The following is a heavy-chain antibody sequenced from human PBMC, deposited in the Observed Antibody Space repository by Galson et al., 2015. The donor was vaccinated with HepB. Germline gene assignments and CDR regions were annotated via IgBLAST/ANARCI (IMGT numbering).Heavy chain of an antibody. J-gene: IGHJ4*02. CDR3: ARDRDVAVAGGDYYDY. Sequence: SVKVSCKASGYSFSSFDISWVRQAPGQGLEWMGWISTYAGNTKYAQKFQGRLTMSTDPSTSTAYMELRSLRSEDTAVYYCARDRDVAVAGGDYYDYWGQGTLVTVSS. V-gene: IGHV1-18*04. D-gene: IGHD2-15*01. CDR2: ISTYAGNT. CDR1: GYSFSSFD.